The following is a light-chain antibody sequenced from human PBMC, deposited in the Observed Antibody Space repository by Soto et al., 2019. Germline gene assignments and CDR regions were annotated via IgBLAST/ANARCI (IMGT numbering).Light chain of an antibody. CDR3: CSYAGSYTWV. V-gene: IGLV1-51*01. J-gene: IGLJ3*02. Sequence: QSALTQPPSVSAAPGQKVTISCSGSSSNIGNNYVSWYQQLPGTAPKLLIYDNNKRPSGVPDRFSGSKSGNTASLTISGLQAEDEADYYCCSYAGSYTWVFGGGTKLTVL. CDR1: SSNIGNNY. CDR2: DNN.